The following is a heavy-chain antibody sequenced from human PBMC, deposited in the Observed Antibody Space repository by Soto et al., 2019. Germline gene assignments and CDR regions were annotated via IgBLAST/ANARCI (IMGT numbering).Heavy chain of an antibody. CDR2: IKQDGSEK. CDR1: GFTFSSYW. D-gene: IGHD6-13*01. V-gene: IGHV3-7*01. CDR3: AGGSGSSWYSYYYYYMDV. J-gene: IGHJ6*03. Sequence: TGGSLRLSCAASGFTFSSYWMSWVRQAPGKGLEWVANIKQDGSEKYYVDSVKGRFTIYRDNAKNSLYLQMNSLRAEDTAVYYCAGGSGSSWYSYYYYYMDVWGKGTTVT.